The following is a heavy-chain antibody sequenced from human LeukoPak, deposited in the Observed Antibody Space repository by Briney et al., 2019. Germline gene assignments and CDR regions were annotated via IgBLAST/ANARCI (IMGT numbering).Heavy chain of an antibody. CDR1: GGSIRSYY. CDR2: IYYSGST. J-gene: IGHJ4*02. CDR3: AREMNYDSSGVFDY. V-gene: IGHV4-59*01. Sequence: SETLSLTCTVSGGSIRSYYWSWIRQPPGKGLEWIGYIYYSGSTNYNPSLKSRVTISVDTSKNQFSLKLSSVTAADTAVYYCAREMNYDSSGVFDYWGQGTLVTVSS. D-gene: IGHD3-22*01.